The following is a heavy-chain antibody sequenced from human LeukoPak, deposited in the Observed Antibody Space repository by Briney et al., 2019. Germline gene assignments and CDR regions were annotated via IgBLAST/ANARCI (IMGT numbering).Heavy chain of an antibody. CDR2: IGSNGGTT. Sequence: PGGSLRLSCSASGFTFSSYAMHWVRQAPGKGLEYVSAIGSNGGTTSYADSVKGRFTISRDNSKNTLDLQMNSLRAEDTALYYCARYNSGYDSWGQGTLVAVSS. CDR3: ARYNSGYDS. V-gene: IGHV3-64*04. CDR1: GFTFSSYA. J-gene: IGHJ4*02. D-gene: IGHD5-12*01.